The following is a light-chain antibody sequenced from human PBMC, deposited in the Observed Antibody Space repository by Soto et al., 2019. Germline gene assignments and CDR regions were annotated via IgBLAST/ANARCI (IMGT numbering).Light chain of an antibody. J-gene: IGLJ2*01. Sequence: QSALTQPPSVSAAPGQKVTISCSGSSSNIGSNYVSWYQQLPGAAPKLLIYDNGKRPSGIPDRFSGSQSGTSATLGITGLQTGDEADYYCGTWDNSLSAVFGGGTQLTV. CDR3: GTWDNSLSAV. CDR1: SSNIGSNY. V-gene: IGLV1-51*01. CDR2: DNG.